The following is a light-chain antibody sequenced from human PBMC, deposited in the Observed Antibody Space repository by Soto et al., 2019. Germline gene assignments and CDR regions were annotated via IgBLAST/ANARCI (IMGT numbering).Light chain of an antibody. J-gene: IGKJ4*02. CDR1: QSVGNS. CDR2: DAS. Sequence: EIVLTQSPAALSFSPGERATLSCRASQSVGNSLAWYQQKPGQAPRLLIYDASSKPTDIPARFTGSGSGTYFSLTISGLEPEDFAVYYCQQRSNWPLTFCGGTNVEIK. V-gene: IGKV3-11*01. CDR3: QQRSNWPLT.